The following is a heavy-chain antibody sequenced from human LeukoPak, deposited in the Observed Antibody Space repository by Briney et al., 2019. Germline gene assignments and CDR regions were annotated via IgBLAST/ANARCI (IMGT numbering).Heavy chain of an antibody. D-gene: IGHD3-10*01. CDR2: NKSKTDGGTT. CDR3: TLPWGSGSYYDY. V-gene: IGHV3-15*01. J-gene: IGHJ4*02. CDR1: GFTFSNAW. Sequence: GSLRLSCAASGFTFSNAWLYWVRQAPGKGLERVGNNKSKTDGGTTDYAAPVKGRFTISSDDSKYTLFLQMNSLKTEDTAVYYCTLPWGSGSYYDYWGQGTLVTVSS.